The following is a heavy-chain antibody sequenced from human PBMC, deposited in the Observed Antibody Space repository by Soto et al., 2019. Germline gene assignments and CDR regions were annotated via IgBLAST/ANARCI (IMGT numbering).Heavy chain of an antibody. Sequence: QVQLVQSGAAVKKPGASVKVSCKASGYTFTSYDINWVRQATGQGLEWMGWMNPNSGNTGYAQKFQGRVTMTRNTSISTAYMELCSLRSEDTAVCYCAGTASGDGYAGFWGQGTLVTVSS. J-gene: IGHJ4*02. CDR3: AGTASGDGYAGF. D-gene: IGHD5-12*01. V-gene: IGHV1-8*01. CDR1: GYTFTSYD. CDR2: MNPNSGNT.